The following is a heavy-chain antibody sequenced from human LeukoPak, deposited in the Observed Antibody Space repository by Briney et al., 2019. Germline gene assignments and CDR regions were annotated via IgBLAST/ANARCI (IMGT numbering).Heavy chain of an antibody. D-gene: IGHD3-10*01. CDR3: AKESHYCGPGKGGMDV. V-gene: IGHV3-23*01. CDR2: ISGSGGST. CDR1: GFTFSNYA. Sequence: PGGSLRLSCAASGFTFSNYAMNWVRQAPGKGLEWVSGISGSGGSTYYADSVKGRFTISRDNSKNTLYLQMNNLRAEDTAIYYCAKESHYCGPGKGGMDVWGQGTTVTVSS. J-gene: IGHJ6*02.